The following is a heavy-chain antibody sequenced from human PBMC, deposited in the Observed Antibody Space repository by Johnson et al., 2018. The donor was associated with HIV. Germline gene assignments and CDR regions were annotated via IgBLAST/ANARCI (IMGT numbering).Heavy chain of an antibody. Sequence: QVQLVESGGGLVQPGGSLRLSCAASGLNFSDYSMHWVRQAPGKGLEWVAVISYDGSNKYYADSVKGRFTISRDNSKNTLYLQMNSLRAEDTAVYYCSRAGDADAFDIWGQGTMVTVSS. J-gene: IGHJ3*02. CDR2: ISYDGSNK. V-gene: IGHV3-30*03. CDR1: GLNFSDYS. D-gene: IGHD3-10*01. CDR3: SRAGDADAFDI.